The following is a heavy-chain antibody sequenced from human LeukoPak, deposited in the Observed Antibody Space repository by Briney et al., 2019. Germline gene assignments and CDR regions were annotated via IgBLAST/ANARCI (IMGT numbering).Heavy chain of an antibody. CDR2: IYNGGTT. V-gene: IGHV4-59*01. Sequence: SETLSLTCSVSGGSLSTYSWTWVRQAPGKRLEWIGSIYNGGTTNYNPSPKSRATISPDTAKNQFSLRLRYVTAADTAIYYCARDTTVASGMQYWGQGTLVSVSS. CDR1: GGSLSTYS. J-gene: IGHJ4*02. CDR3: ARDTTVASGMQY. D-gene: IGHD5-12*01.